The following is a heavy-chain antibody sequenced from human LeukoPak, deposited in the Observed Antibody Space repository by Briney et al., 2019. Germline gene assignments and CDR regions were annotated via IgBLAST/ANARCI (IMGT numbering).Heavy chain of an antibody. CDR1: GXTVSNNY. D-gene: IGHD1-26*01. J-gene: IGHJ4*02. CDR3: ARDSGGSYYTDY. CDR2: IYSGGGT. Sequence: GGSLRLSCAASGXTVSNNYMSWVRQAPGKGLEWVSVIYSGGGTYYADSVKGRFTISRDNSKNTLYLQMNSLRAEDTAVYYCARDSGGSYYTDYWGQRTLVTVSS. V-gene: IGHV3-66*01.